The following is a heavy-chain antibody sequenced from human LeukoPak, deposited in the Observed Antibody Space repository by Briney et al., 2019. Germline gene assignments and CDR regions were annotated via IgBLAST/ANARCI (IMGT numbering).Heavy chain of an antibody. Sequence: GSLRLSCAASGLSFSSYAMSWVRQAPGKGLDWVSAISGSGDNTYYADSVKGRFTTSRDNAKNSLYLQMNSLRAEDTAVYYCARGQYDFWSGYYPFDYWGQGTLVTVCS. CDR1: GLSFSSYA. J-gene: IGHJ4*02. D-gene: IGHD3-3*01. V-gene: IGHV3-23*01. CDR2: ISGSGDNT. CDR3: ARGQYDFWSGYYPFDY.